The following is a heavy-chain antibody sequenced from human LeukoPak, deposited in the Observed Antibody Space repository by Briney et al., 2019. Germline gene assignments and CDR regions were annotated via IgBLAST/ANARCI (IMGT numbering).Heavy chain of an antibody. CDR3: ARHEVVGASDAFDI. V-gene: IGHV4-59*08. D-gene: IGHD1-26*01. CDR2: IYYSGST. CDR1: GGSISGYY. Sequence: PSETLSLTCTVSGGSISGYYWSWIRQSPGKGLVWIRYIYYSGSTNYNPSLKSRVTISVDMFKNQFSLKLSSVTAADTAVYYCARHEVVGASDAFDIWGQGTMVTVSS. J-gene: IGHJ3*02.